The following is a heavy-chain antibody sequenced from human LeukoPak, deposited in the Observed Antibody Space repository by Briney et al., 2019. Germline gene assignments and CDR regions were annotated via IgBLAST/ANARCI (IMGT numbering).Heavy chain of an antibody. V-gene: IGHV3-7*01. CDR3: ARAPYYYDSSGYYFYYYYYYMDV. CDR1: GGSISSYY. J-gene: IGHJ6*03. CDR2: IKQDGSEK. D-gene: IGHD3-22*01. Sequence: ETLSLTCTVSGGSISSYYWSWVRQAPGKGLEWVANIKQDGSEKYYVDSVKGRFTNSRDNAKNSLYLQMNSLRAEDTAVYYCARAPYYYDSSGYYFYYYYYYMDVWGKGTTVTISS.